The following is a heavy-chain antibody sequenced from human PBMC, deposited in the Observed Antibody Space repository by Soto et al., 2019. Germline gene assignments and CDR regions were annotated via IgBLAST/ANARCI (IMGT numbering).Heavy chain of an antibody. CDR2: IYTSGST. D-gene: IGHD2-2*01. CDR1: GGSISSYY. V-gene: IGHV4-4*07. J-gene: IGHJ5*02. Sequence: SETLSLTCTVSGGSISSYYWSWIRQPAGEGLEWIGRIYTSGSTNYNPSPKSRVTMSVDTSKNQFSLKLSSVTAADTAVYYCARDRSTSSDNWFDPWGQGTLVTVSS. CDR3: ARDRSTSSDNWFDP.